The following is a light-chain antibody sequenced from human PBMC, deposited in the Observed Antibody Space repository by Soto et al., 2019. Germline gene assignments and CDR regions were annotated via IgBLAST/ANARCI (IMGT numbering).Light chain of an antibody. CDR1: SSNIGAGFD. CDR3: QSYDNSLSGSWV. J-gene: IGLJ3*02. Sequence: QSVLTQPPSVSGAPGQRVTISCTGSSSNIGAGFDVHWYHQLAGTAPKLLIYGNSNRPSGVPDRFSGSKSGTSASLAINGLQAEDEDHYYCQSYDNSLSGSWVFGGGTKLTVL. V-gene: IGLV1-40*01. CDR2: GNS.